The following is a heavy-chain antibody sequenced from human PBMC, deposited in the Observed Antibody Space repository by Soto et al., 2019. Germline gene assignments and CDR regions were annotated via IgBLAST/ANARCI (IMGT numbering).Heavy chain of an antibody. D-gene: IGHD2-2*01. J-gene: IGHJ4*02. V-gene: IGHV1-24*01. CDR1: GYTLTELS. CDR3: ATGPEYCSSTSCYFFHPHY. CDR2: FDPEDGET. Sequence: GASVKVSCKVSGYTLTELSMHWVRQAPGKGLEWMGGFDPEDGETIYAQKFQGRVTMTEDTSTDTAYMELSSLRSEDTAVYYCATGPEYCSSTSCYFFHPHYWGQGTLVTVSS.